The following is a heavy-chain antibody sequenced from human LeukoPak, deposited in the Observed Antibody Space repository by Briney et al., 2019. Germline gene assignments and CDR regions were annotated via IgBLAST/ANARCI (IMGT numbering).Heavy chain of an antibody. CDR2: INHSGST. D-gene: IGHD6-19*01. V-gene: IGHV4-34*01. J-gene: IGHJ4*02. CDR1: GGSFSGYY. CDR3: ARPGSSGWDYFDY. Sequence: SETLSLTCAVYGGSFSGYYWSWIRQPPGKGLEWIGEINHSGSTNYNPSLKSRVTISVDTSKNQFSLKLSSVTAADTAVYYCARPGSSGWDYFDYWGQGTLVTVSS.